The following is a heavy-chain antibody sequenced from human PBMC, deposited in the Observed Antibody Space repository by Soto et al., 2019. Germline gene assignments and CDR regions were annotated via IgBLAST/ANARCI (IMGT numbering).Heavy chain of an antibody. CDR2: INHSGST. CDR1: GGSFRGYY. CDR3: ARALKDAAGARFDP. Sequence: QVQLQQWGAGLLKPSETLSLTCAVYGGSFRGYYWSWIRQPPGKGLEWIGEINHSGSTNYNPSLKSRVTISVDTSKNQFSLKLSSVTAADTAVYYCARALKDAAGARFDPWGQGTLVTVSS. D-gene: IGHD6-13*01. J-gene: IGHJ5*02. V-gene: IGHV4-34*01.